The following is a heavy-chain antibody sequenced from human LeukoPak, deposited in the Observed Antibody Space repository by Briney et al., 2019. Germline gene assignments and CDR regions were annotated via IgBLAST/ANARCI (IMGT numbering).Heavy chain of an antibody. Sequence: GGFLRLSCAAAGFSFSSYPMNWVRQAPGKGLEWVSHFGSDGNTESYVDAPRGRFTMSRDNAKNSLFLLINSLRVEDTAVYYCARDSVNGPFVISLDLWGQGALVTVSS. D-gene: IGHD2-8*01. J-gene: IGHJ4*02. CDR1: GFSFSSYP. CDR3: ARDSVNGPFVISLDL. V-gene: IGHV3-48*03. CDR2: FGSDGNTE.